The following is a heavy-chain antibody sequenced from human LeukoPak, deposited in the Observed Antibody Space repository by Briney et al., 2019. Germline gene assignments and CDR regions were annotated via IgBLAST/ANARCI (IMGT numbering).Heavy chain of an antibody. D-gene: IGHD6-19*01. CDR3: ARLGIAVAGTADY. J-gene: IGHJ4*02. V-gene: IGHV4-61*08. Sequence: SETLSLTCTVSGGSISSGGYYWSWIRQHPGKGLEWIGYIYYSGSTNYNPSLKSRVTISVDTSKNQFSLKLSSVTAADTAVYYCARLGIAVAGTADYWGQGTLVTVSS. CDR1: GGSISSGGYY. CDR2: IYYSGST.